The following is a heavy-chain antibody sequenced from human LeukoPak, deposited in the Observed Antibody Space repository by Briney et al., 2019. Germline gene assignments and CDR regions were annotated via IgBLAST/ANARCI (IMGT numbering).Heavy chain of an antibody. J-gene: IGHJ5*02. CDR2: INHSGST. Sequence: PSETLSLTCAVYGGSFGGYYWSWIRQPPGKGLEWIGEINHSGSTNYNPSLKSRVTISVDTSKNQFSLKLSSVTAADTAVYYCARGSPYYYGSGNWFDPWGQGTLVTVSS. D-gene: IGHD3-10*01. CDR1: GGSFGGYY. CDR3: ARGSPYYYGSGNWFDP. V-gene: IGHV4-34*01.